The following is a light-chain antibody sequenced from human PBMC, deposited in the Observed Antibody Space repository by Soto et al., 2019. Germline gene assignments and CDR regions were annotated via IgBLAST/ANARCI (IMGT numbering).Light chain of an antibody. J-gene: IGKJ1*01. V-gene: IGKV3-20*01. CDR1: QSVSSSY. CDR3: QQYGTSPQT. Sequence: EIVLTQSPGTLSLSPGERATLSCRASQSVSSSYLAWYQQRAGQAPRLLIYGASSRDTGIPERFSGSGSGTDFTLTISRLEPEDSAVYYCQQYGTSPQTFGQGTKVEIK. CDR2: GAS.